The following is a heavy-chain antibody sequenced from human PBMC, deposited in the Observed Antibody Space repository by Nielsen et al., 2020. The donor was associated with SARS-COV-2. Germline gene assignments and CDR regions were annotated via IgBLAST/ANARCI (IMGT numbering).Heavy chain of an antibody. J-gene: IGHJ4*02. V-gene: IGHV4-59*01. CDR2: IYYSGST. Sequence: SETLSLTCAVYGGSFSGYYWSWIRQPPGKGLEWIGYIYYSGSTNYNPSLKSRVTISVDTSKNQFSLKLSSVTAADTAVYYCARADGSGSYNFDYWGQGTLVTVSS. CDR1: GGSFSGYY. D-gene: IGHD3-10*01. CDR3: ARADGSGSYNFDY.